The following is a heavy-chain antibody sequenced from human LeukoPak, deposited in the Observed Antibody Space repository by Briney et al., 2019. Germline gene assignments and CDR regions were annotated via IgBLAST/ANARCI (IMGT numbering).Heavy chain of an antibody. V-gene: IGHV3-21*01. CDR2: FSGRSSYI. J-gene: IGHJ4*02. Sequence: GGSLRLSCAASGFTFSSYSMSWVRQAPGMGLEWVSSFSGRSSYIYYAVSGKGRFSISRYNAKNSLYLQMTSLRAEDTAVYYCARAPSAMVRDYFDDWGQGTLVTASS. CDR3: ARAPSAMVRDYFDD. D-gene: IGHD5-18*01. CDR1: GFTFSSYS.